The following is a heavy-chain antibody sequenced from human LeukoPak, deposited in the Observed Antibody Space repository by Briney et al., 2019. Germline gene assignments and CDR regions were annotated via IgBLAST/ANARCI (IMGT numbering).Heavy chain of an antibody. D-gene: IGHD6-19*01. CDR3: AKYISGWYFFDY. CDR2: ITGSGTST. J-gene: IGHJ4*02. V-gene: IGHV3-23*01. CDR1: GFTFSYA. Sequence: PGGSLRHSCAASGFTFSYAMSWVRQAPGKGLEWVSAITGSGTSTYYADSVKGRFTISRDNSKNTLYLQMNSLRAEDTAVYYCAKYISGWYFFDYWGQGTLVTVSS.